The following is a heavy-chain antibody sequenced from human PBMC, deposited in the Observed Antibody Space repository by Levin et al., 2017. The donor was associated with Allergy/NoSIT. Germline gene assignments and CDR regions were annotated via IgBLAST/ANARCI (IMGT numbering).Heavy chain of an antibody. CDR3: ARVLFDYYGSRSSTNENWFDP. CDR2: IYHSGGT. V-gene: IGHV4-30-4*08. Sequence: SQTLSLTCTVSGVSITSGHYYWSWIRQTPGKGLEWIGHIYHSGGTDYNPSLKSRLTMSVDTSKNQFSLKLSSVTAAATAVYYCARVLFDYYGSRSSTNENWFDPWGQGTPVTVSS. J-gene: IGHJ5*02. D-gene: IGHD3-10*01. CDR1: GVSITSGHYY.